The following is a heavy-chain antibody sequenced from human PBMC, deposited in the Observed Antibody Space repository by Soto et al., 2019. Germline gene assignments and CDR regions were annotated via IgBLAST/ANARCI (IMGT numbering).Heavy chain of an antibody. CDR3: ARGYCTTTICDPWFDT. J-gene: IGHJ5*02. CDR1: GYAFTSYW. Sequence: PGESLKISCQASGYAFTSYWIAWVRQIPGRGLEWMGIIYPGDSDTRYSPSFQGQVTISADKSITTAYLQWNSLEASDTAMYYCARGYCTTTICDPWFDTWGQGTLVTVSS. V-gene: IGHV5-51*01. CDR2: IYPGDSDT. D-gene: IGHD2-2*01.